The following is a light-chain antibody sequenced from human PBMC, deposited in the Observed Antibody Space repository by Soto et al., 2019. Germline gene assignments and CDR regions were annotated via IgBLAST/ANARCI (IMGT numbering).Light chain of an antibody. CDR3: SSYTSSSLHV. J-gene: IGLJ1*01. CDR2: DVS. V-gene: IGLV2-14*03. Sequence: QSALTQPASVSGSPGQSITISCTGTSSDVGGYNYVSWYQQHPGKAPKLMIYDVSNRPSGVSNRFSGSKSGNTASLTISRLQAEDEADYYCSSYTSSSLHVFGTGTKVTVL. CDR1: SSDVGGYNY.